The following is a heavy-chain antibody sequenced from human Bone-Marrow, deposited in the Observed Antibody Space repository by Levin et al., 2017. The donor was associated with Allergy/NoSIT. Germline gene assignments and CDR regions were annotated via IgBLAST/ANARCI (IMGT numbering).Heavy chain of an antibody. D-gene: IGHD3-9*01. CDR3: ARVSTGLYDILTGYYYYFDY. CDR1: GGSISSGGYY. Sequence: SETLSLTCTVSGGSISSGGYYWSWIRQHPGKGLEWIGYIYYSGSTYYNPSLKSRVTISVDTSKNQFSLKLSSVTAADTAVYYCARVSTGLYDILTGYYYYFDYWGQGTLVTVSS. J-gene: IGHJ4*02. CDR2: IYYSGST. V-gene: IGHV4-31*03.